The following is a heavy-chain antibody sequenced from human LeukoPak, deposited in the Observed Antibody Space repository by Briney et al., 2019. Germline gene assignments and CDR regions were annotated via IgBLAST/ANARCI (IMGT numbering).Heavy chain of an antibody. D-gene: IGHD6-25*01. CDR2: ISSSSSYI. J-gene: IGHJ4*02. V-gene: IGHV3-21*01. Sequence: GGSLRLSCAASGFAFSSYSMNWVRQAPGKGLEWVSSISSSSSYIYYADSVKGRFTISRDNAKNSLYLQMNSLRAEDTAVYYCARGPSAGPPYWGQGTLVTVSS. CDR1: GFAFSSYS. CDR3: ARGPSAGPPY.